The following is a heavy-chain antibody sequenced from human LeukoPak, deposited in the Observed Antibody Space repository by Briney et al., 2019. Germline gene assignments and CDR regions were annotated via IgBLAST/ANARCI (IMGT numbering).Heavy chain of an antibody. J-gene: IGHJ4*02. V-gene: IGHV3-30*04. CDR1: GFTFSSYA. Sequence: PGGSLRLSCAASGFTFSSYAMHWVRQAPGKGLEWVAVISYDGSNKYYADSVKGRFTISRDNSKNTLYLQMNSLRAEDTAVYYCAKDRGYSGYELAYWGQGTLVTVSS. CDR2: ISYDGSNK. CDR3: AKDRGYSGYELAY. D-gene: IGHD5-12*01.